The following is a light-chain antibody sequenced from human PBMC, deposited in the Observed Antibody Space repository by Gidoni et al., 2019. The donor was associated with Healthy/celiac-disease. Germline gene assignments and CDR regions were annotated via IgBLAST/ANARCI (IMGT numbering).Light chain of an antibody. V-gene: IGKV4-1*01. Sequence: DIVMTHSPDSLAVSLGERATINCESSQSVLYSSTNKNYLAWYQQKPGQPPKLLIYWASTRESGVPDRFSGSGSGTDFTLTISSLQAEDVAVYYCQQYYSTPFTFGPGTKVDIK. CDR2: WAS. CDR1: QSVLYSSTNKNY. CDR3: QQYYSTPFT. J-gene: IGKJ3*01.